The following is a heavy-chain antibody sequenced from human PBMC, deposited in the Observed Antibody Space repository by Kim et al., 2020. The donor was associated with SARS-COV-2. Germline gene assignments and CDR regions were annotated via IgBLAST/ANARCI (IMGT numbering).Heavy chain of an antibody. CDR1: GFTFSSYA. J-gene: IGHJ4*02. Sequence: GGSLRLSCAASGFTFSSYAMSWVRQAPGKGLEWVSAISGSGGSTYYADSVKGRFTISRDNSKNTLYLQMNSLRAEDTAVYYCAKGVERVAARGPNYFDYWGQGTLVTVSS. D-gene: IGHD6-6*01. CDR2: ISGSGGST. CDR3: AKGVERVAARGPNYFDY. V-gene: IGHV3-23*01.